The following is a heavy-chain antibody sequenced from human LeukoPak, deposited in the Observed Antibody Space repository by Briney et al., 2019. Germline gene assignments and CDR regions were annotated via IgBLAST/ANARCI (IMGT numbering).Heavy chain of an antibody. D-gene: IGHD5-24*01. CDR3: ARHRMATEYYFDY. V-gene: IGHV4-59*11. CDR2: IYYSGST. Sequence: PSETLSLTCTVSGGSISSHYWSWIRQPPGKGLEWIGYIYYSGSTNYNPSLKSRVTISVDTSKNQFSLRLSSVTAADTAVYYCARHRMATEYYFDYWGQGTLVTVSS. CDR1: GGSISSHY. J-gene: IGHJ4*02.